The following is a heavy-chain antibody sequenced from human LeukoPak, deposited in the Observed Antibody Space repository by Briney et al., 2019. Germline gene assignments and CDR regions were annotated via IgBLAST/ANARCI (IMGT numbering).Heavy chain of an antibody. J-gene: IGHJ4*02. CDR2: ISVSGNT. CDR3: AKAPVTTCSGAYCYPFDY. D-gene: IGHD2-21*01. CDR1: GFTFSSYS. Sequence: GGSLRLSCAASGFTFSSYSMNWVRQAPGKGLDWVSAISVSGNTYHADSVKGRFTISRDSSKNTLYLQMNRLRAEDAAVYYCAKAPVTTCSGAYCYPFDYWGQGTLVTVSS. V-gene: IGHV3-23*01.